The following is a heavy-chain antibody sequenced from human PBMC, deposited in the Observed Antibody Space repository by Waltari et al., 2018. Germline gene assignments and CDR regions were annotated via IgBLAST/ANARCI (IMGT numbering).Heavy chain of an antibody. V-gene: IGHV1-2*06. J-gene: IGHJ4*02. CDR1: GHTFTGHP. Sequence: QVQLVQSGAEVKKPGASVRVSCKIFGHTFTGHPMHWVRQAPGQGLEWMGRMSPNSGDSTFSQKFQGRLTLTMDTAISTAYMELNNLTPDDTAVYYCARFGAENWGQGTLVTVSS. CDR2: MSPNSGDS. D-gene: IGHD3-16*01. CDR3: ARFGAEN.